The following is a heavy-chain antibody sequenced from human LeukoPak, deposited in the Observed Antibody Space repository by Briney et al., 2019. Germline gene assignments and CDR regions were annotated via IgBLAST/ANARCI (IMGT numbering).Heavy chain of an antibody. V-gene: IGHV5-51*01. D-gene: IGHD3-22*01. CDR1: GYSFTTYW. CDR3: ARRDDSSGYYSLDDAFDI. CDR2: IYPGDSDT. Sequence: GESLKISCKGSGYSFTTYWIGWVRQMPGKGLEWMGIIYPGDSDTRYSPSFQGQVTISADKSISTAYLQWSSLKASDTAMYYCARRDDSSGYYSLDDAFDIWGQGTMVTVSS. J-gene: IGHJ3*02.